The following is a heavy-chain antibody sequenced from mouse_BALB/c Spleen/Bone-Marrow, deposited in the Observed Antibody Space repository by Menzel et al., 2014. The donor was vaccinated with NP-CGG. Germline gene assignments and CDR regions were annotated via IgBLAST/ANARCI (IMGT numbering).Heavy chain of an antibody. Sequence: VPLQQSGAELVRPGVSVKISCKGSGYTFTDYAMHWVKQSHAKSLEWIGVISTYYGDASYNQKFKGKATMTVDKSSSTAYMELARLTSEDSAIYYCAREGGNFPWFAYWGQGTLVTVSA. V-gene: IGHV1S137*01. CDR1: GYTFTDYA. CDR2: ISTYYGDA. CDR3: AREGGNFPWFAY. J-gene: IGHJ3*01. D-gene: IGHD2-1*01.